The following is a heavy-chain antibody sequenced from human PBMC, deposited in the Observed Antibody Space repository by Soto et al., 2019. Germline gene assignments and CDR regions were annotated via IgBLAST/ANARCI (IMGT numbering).Heavy chain of an antibody. J-gene: IGHJ6*02. CDR1: GGSISGSSYY. CDR3: AXLAVAGYANYYYYGMDV. Sequence: SETLSLTCTVSGGSISGSSYYWGWIRQPPGKGLEWIGSIYYSGSTYYNPSLKSRVTISVDTSKNQFSLKLSSVTAADTAVYYCAXLAVAGYANYYYYGMDVWGQGTTVTVSS. CDR2: IYYSGST. D-gene: IGHD6-19*01. V-gene: IGHV4-39*01.